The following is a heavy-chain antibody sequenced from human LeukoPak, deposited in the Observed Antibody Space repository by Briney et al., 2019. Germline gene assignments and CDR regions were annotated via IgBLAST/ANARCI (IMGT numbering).Heavy chain of an antibody. J-gene: IGHJ6*03. CDR1: GGFFSGYY. CDR2: INHSGGT. Sequence: MPSETLSLTCAVYGGFFSGYYWSWIRQPPGKGLEWIGEINHSGGTNYNPSLKSRVTISVDTSKNQFSLKLSSVTAADTAVYYCARDNIVVVPAARYYMDVWGKGTTVTVSS. V-gene: IGHV4-34*01. D-gene: IGHD2-2*01. CDR3: ARDNIVVVPAARYYMDV.